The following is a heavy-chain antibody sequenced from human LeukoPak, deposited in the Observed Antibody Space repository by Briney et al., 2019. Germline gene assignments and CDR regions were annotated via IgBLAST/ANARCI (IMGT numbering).Heavy chain of an antibody. CDR3: TTDSGGWPG. V-gene: IGHV3-15*01. CDR1: GFTFSNAW. Sequence: PGGSLRLCCAASGFTFSNAWMSWVRQAPGKGLEWVGRIKSKTDGETTDYAAPVKGRFTISRDDSKNTLYLQMNSLKTEDTAVYYCTTDSGGWPGWGQGTLVTVSS. D-gene: IGHD6-19*01. CDR2: IKSKTDGETT. J-gene: IGHJ4*02.